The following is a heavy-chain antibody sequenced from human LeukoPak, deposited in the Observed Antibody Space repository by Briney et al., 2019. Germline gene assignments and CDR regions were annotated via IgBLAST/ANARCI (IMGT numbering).Heavy chain of an antibody. CDR2: IYYSGST. Sequence: ETLSLTCTVSGGSISSSSYYWGWIRQPPGKGLEWIGSIYYSGSTYYNPSLKSRVTISVDTSKNQFSLKLSSVTAADTAVYYCARVGRDSSRIDGIYDYWGQGTLVTVSS. CDR1: GGSISSSSYY. V-gene: IGHV4-39*07. CDR3: ARVGRDSSRIDGIYDY. D-gene: IGHD6-13*01. J-gene: IGHJ4*02.